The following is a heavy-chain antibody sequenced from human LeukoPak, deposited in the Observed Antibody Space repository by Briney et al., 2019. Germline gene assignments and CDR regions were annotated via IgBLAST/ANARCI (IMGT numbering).Heavy chain of an antibody. V-gene: IGHV1-2*02. D-gene: IGHD2-2*01. CDR3: ARDPRPQPHYDY. CDR1: GYTFTGYY. J-gene: IGHJ4*02. CDR2: INPNSGGT. Sequence: ASVKVSCKASGYTFTGYYMHWVRQAPGQGLEWMGWINPNSGGTNYAQKFQGRVTMTRDTSISTAYMELRSLRSDDTAVYYCARDPRPQPHYDYWGQGTLVTVSS.